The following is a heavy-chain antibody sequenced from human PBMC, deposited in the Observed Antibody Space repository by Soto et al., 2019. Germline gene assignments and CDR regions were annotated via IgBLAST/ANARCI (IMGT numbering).Heavy chain of an antibody. V-gene: IGHV4-31*03. Sequence: QVQLQESGPGLVKPSQTLSLTCTVSGGSISSGGYYWTWIRQHPGKGLEWIGYIYYRGTTYYNPPLKSRLTISVATSKNQCSLKLSSVTAADTAVYYCAREPSIWGQGTLVTVSS. J-gene: IGHJ4*02. CDR3: AREPSI. CDR1: GGSISSGGYY. CDR2: IYYRGTT.